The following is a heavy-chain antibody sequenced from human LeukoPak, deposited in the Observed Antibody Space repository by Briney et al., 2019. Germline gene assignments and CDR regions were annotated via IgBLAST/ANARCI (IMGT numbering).Heavy chain of an antibody. Sequence: GGSLRLSCAASGFTFSSYEMNWVRQAPGKGLEWVSYISSSGSTIYYADSVKGRFTITRDNAKNSLYLQMNSRRAEDTALYYCAARSGISPYYIDYWGQGTLVTVSS. CDR3: AARSGISPYYIDY. D-gene: IGHD1-26*01. CDR2: ISSSGSTI. J-gene: IGHJ4*02. V-gene: IGHV3-48*03. CDR1: GFTFSSYE.